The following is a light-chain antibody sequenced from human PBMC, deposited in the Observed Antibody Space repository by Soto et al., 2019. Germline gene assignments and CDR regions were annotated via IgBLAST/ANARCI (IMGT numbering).Light chain of an antibody. CDR2: EVN. CDR1: TSDVGGFRY. J-gene: IGLJ2*01. CDR3: SSYSSDTTPVI. Sequence: QSALTQPASVSGSPGQSITIPCTGTTSDVGGFRYVSWFQQYPGKAPKVILYEVNNRPSGVSNRFSGSKSGNTASLTISGLQAEDEADYYCSSYSSDTTPVIFGGGTKVTVL. V-gene: IGLV2-14*01.